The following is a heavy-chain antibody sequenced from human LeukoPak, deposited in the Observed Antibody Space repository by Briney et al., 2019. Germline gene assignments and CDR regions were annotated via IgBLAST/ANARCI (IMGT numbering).Heavy chain of an antibody. J-gene: IGHJ4*02. D-gene: IGHD6-19*01. Sequence: SETLSLACTDSGGSISSYYWSWIWQPPGKGLEWIGYIYYSGSTNYNPSLKSRVTISVDKSKNQFSLKLSSVTAADTAVYYFAGKGYSSGCFDYSGQGTLVTVSS. CDR2: IYYSGST. CDR1: GGSISSYY. CDR3: AGKGYSSGCFDY. V-gene: IGHV4-59*12.